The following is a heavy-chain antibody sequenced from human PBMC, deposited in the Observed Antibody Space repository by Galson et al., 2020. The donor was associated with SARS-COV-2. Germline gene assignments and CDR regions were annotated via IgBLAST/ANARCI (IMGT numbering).Heavy chain of an antibody. Sequence: ETSETLSLTCTVSGGSISSYYWSWIRQPAGKGLEWIGRIYTSGSTNYNPSLKSRVTMSVDTSKNQFSLKLSSVTAADTAVYYCARGTYYDFWCGYDTPPAEYCQHWGLGTLVTVAS. J-gene: IGHJ1*01. CDR1: GGSISSYY. V-gene: IGHV4-4*07. CDR3: ARGTYYDFWCGYDTPPAEYCQH. D-gene: IGHD3-3*01. CDR2: IYTSGST.